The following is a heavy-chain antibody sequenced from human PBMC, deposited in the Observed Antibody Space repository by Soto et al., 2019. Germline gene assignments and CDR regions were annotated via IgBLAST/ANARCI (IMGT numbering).Heavy chain of an antibody. V-gene: IGHV3-30*18. D-gene: IGHD3-3*01. CDR2: ISYDGSNK. CDR3: AKEQSVVLRFLGV. J-gene: IGHJ6*02. Sequence: GGSLRLSCAASGFTFSSYGMHWVRQAPGKGLEWVAVISYDGSNKYYADSVKGRFTISRDNSKNTLYLQMNSLRAEDTAVYYCAKEQSVVLRFLGVWGQGTTVTVSS. CDR1: GFTFSSYG.